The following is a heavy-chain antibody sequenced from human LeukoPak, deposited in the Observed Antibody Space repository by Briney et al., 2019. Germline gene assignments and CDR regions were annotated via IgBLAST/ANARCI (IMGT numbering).Heavy chain of an antibody. V-gene: IGHV3-7*03. J-gene: IGHJ6*02. CDR2: INHNGNVN. D-gene: IGHD3-16*01. CDR3: ARGGGLDV. Sequence: PGGSLGLSLAASGFTFSSYWLNWARRAPGKGLEWVASINHNGNVNYYVDSVKGRFTISRDNAKNSLYLQMSNLRAEDTAVYFCARGGGLDVWGQGATVTVSS. CDR1: GFTFSSYW.